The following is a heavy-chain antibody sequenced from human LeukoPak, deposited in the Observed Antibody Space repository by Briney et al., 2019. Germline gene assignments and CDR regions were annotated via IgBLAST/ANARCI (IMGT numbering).Heavy chain of an antibody. V-gene: IGHV3-23*01. Sequence: GGSLRLSCVASGFTFGDYAMSWVRQPPGKGLEWLTGMSGNGDKTLYADSVNGRFTLSRDNSKNTLFLQMNTLRGDDTAVYYCARAALRYNGGWFVDHWGQGTLVTVSS. CDR1: GFTFGDYA. J-gene: IGHJ4*02. CDR3: ARAALRYNGGWFVDH. CDR2: MSGNGDKT. D-gene: IGHD6-19*01.